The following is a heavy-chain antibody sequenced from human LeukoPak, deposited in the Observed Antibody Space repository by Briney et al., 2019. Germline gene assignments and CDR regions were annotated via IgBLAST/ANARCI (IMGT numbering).Heavy chain of an antibody. CDR2: IYNSGST. CDR3: ARDGYGELHKYFDY. D-gene: IGHD3-10*01. Sequence: SETLSLTCTVSGGSISSYYWSWIRQPAGQGLAWLGRIYNSGSTNYNPSLKSRVTMSVDTSKNQFSLKLSSVTAADTAVYYCARDGYGELHKYFDYWGQGTLVTVSS. V-gene: IGHV4-4*07. CDR1: GGSISSYY. J-gene: IGHJ4*02.